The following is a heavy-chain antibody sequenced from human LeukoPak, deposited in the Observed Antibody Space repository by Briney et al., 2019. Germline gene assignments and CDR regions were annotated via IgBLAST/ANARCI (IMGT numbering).Heavy chain of an antibody. Sequence: GGSLRLSCAASGFTFSSYAMSWVRQAPGKGLEWVANIKQDGSEKYYVDSVKGRFTISRDNAKNSLYLQMNSLRAEDTAVYYCARYSYYDFWSGRKAFDIWGQGTMVTVSS. CDR3: ARYSYYDFWSGRKAFDI. CDR1: GFTFSSYA. J-gene: IGHJ3*02. CDR2: IKQDGSEK. V-gene: IGHV3-7*01. D-gene: IGHD3-3*01.